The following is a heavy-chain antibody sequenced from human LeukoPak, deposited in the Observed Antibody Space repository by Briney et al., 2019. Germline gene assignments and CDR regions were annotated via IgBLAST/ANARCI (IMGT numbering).Heavy chain of an antibody. J-gene: IGHJ4*02. CDR3: VRDRGID. Sequence: ASEKVSCKASGYTFTDYYIHWVRQAPGQGLEWMGWITPNSGGTNYARKFQGRVSMTRDTSITTAFMELSSLRSDDTAVYYCVRDRGIDWGQGTLVTVSS. V-gene: IGHV1-2*02. CDR1: GYTFTDYY. CDR2: ITPNSGGT. D-gene: IGHD3-10*01.